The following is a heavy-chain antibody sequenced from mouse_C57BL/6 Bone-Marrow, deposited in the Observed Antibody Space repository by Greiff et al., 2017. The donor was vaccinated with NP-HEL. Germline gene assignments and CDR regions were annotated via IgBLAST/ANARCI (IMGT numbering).Heavy chain of an antibody. J-gene: IGHJ3*01. CDR2: IYPGDGDT. Sequence: QVQLKESGAELVKPGASVKISCKASGYEFSNYWMTWVKQRPGKGLEWIGQIYPGDGDTNYNGKFKDKATLTADKSSSTAYMQLSRLTSEDSAVYFCARVAYWGQGTLVTVSA. CDR1: GYEFSNYW. V-gene: IGHV1-80*01. CDR3: ARVAY.